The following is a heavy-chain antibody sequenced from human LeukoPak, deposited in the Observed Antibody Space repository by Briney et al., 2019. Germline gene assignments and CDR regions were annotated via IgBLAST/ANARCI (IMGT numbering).Heavy chain of an antibody. CDR3: ARAGGDSSSWYERDAFDI. J-gene: IGHJ3*02. CDR2: ISSSSSYI. Sequence: GGSLRLSCAASGFTFSSYSMNWVRQAPGKGLEWVSSISSSSSYIYYADSVKGRFTISRDNAKNSLYLQMNSLRAEDTAVYYCARAGGDSSSWYERDAFDIWGQGTMVTVSS. CDR1: GFTFSSYS. V-gene: IGHV3-21*01. D-gene: IGHD6-13*01.